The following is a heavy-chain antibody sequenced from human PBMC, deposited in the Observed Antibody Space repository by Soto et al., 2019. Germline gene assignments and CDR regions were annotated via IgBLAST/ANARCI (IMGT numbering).Heavy chain of an antibody. CDR2: IRGTGGSA. Sequence: GGSLRLSCAASGFTFSNYAMIWVRQSPGKGLEWVSGIRGTGGSAYYVDSVKGRFTISRDNSKNTLYLQMNSLRAEDTAIYYCAKDSDFWSGYYSAFDYWGQGTLVTVSS. CDR3: AKDSDFWSGYYSAFDY. J-gene: IGHJ4*02. V-gene: IGHV3-23*01. CDR1: GFTFSNYA. D-gene: IGHD3-3*01.